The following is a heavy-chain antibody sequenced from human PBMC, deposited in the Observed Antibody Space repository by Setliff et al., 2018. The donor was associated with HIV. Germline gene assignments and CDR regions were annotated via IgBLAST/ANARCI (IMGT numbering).Heavy chain of an antibody. D-gene: IGHD3-16*01. V-gene: IGHV4-34*01. Sequence: ASETLSLTCAVYGESFSGYFWSWIRQPPGKGLEWIGETNPGATTNYNPSLKSRVTISVDTSKKQVSLKVNSLTAADTAVYYCARGRRLPGGKYFDYWGRGTLVTVSS. CDR3: ARGRRLPGGKYFDY. CDR1: GESFSGYF. J-gene: IGHJ4*01. CDR2: TNPGATT.